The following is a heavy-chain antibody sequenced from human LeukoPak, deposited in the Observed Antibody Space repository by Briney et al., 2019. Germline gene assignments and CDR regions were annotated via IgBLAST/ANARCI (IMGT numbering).Heavy chain of an antibody. CDR2: ISSSGSTI. J-gene: IGHJ4*02. CDR3: ARDKRSRWFGGSTYYFDY. Sequence: PGGSQRLYCAASGFTFSSYEMNWVRQAPGKGLEWVSYISSSGSTIYYADSVKGRFTISRDNAKNSLYLQMNSLRAEDTAVYYCARDKRSRWFGGSTYYFDYWGQGTLVTVSS. D-gene: IGHD3-10*01. CDR1: GFTFSSYE. V-gene: IGHV3-48*03.